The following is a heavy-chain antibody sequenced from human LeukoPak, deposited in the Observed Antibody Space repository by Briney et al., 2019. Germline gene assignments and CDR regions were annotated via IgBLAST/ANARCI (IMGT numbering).Heavy chain of an antibody. CDR1: GFTFSSYG. CDR2: ISYDGSNK. Sequence: GGSLRLSCAASGFTFSSYGMHWVRQAPGKGLEWVAVISYDGSNKYYADSVKGRFTISRDNSKNTLFLQMNSLRAEDTAIYYCAKERDYGPADYWGQGTLVTVSS. J-gene: IGHJ4*02. CDR3: AKERDYGPADY. V-gene: IGHV3-30*18. D-gene: IGHD4/OR15-4a*01.